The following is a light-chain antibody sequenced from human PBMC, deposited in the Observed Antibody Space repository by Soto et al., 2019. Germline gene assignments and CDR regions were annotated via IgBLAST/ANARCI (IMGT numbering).Light chain of an antibody. CDR3: QLYGISPH. V-gene: IGKV3-20*01. Sequence: VMTQSPLSLHVTLGEPSSISCRASQSVRRSYLAWYKQKPGQAPRLLIYGASSRATGIPDRLSGSGSGTDFTLTINRMEPEDFAVYYCQLYGISPHFGQGTRLEI. J-gene: IGKJ5*01. CDR2: GAS. CDR1: QSVRRSY.